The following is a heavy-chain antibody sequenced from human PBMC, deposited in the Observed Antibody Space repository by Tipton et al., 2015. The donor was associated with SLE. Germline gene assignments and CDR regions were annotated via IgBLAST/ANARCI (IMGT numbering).Heavy chain of an antibody. Sequence: TLSLTCAVYGGSFSGYYWSWIRQPPGKGLEWIGEINHSGSTNYNPSHKSRVTISVDTSKNQFSLKLSSVTAADTAVYYCARKGVTTNLWYFDLWGRGTLVTVSS. CDR2: INHSGST. CDR1: GGSFSGYY. V-gene: IGHV4-34*01. J-gene: IGHJ2*01. D-gene: IGHD4-17*01. CDR3: ARKGVTTNLWYFDL.